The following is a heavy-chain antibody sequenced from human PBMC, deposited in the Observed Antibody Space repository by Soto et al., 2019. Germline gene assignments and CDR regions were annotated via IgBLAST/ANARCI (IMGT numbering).Heavy chain of an antibody. CDR2: INAGNDNT. J-gene: IGHJ5*02. CDR1: GYTFTSYA. Sequence: ASVKVSCKASGYTFTSYAMHWVRQAPGQRLEWMGWINAGNDNTKYSQKFQGRVTITRDTSASTAYMELSSLRSEDTAVYYCARSNLACSSTSCYRGFGFDPWGQGTLVTVSS. CDR3: ARSNLACSSTSCYRGFGFDP. D-gene: IGHD2-2*01. V-gene: IGHV1-3*01.